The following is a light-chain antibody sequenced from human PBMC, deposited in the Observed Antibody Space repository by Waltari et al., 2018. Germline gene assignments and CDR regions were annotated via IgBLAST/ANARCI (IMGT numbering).Light chain of an antibody. CDR2: AAS. J-gene: IGKJ2*02. Sequence: DPVTITCRASQSISSYLNWYQQKPGKAPKLLSYAASSLQSGVPSRFSGSGSGTDFTLTISSLKPEDFATYYCQQSYSTPQCTFGQGTKLEIK. CDR3: QQSYSTPQCT. V-gene: IGKV1-39*01. CDR1: QSISSY.